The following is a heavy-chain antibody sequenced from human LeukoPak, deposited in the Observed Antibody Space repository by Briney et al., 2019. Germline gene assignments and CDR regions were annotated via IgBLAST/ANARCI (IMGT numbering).Heavy chain of an antibody. CDR3: ARGRIAAAGTGDY. J-gene: IGHJ4*02. CDR1: GFTSSSYS. CDR2: ISSSSSTT. V-gene: IGHV3-48*04. Sequence: GGSLRLSCAASGFTSSSYSMNWVRQAPGKGLEWVSYISSSSSTTYYADSVKGRFAISRDNAKNSLYLQMNSLRAEDTAVYYCARGRIAAAGTGDYWGQGTLVTVSS. D-gene: IGHD6-13*01.